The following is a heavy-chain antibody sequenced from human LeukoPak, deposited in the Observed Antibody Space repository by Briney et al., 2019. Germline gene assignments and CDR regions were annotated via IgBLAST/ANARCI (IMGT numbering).Heavy chain of an antibody. D-gene: IGHD2-15*01. V-gene: IGHV3-30*04. CDR2: LSSDGGSS. Sequence: GGSLRLSCAASGFTLSSSHMHWVRQATGKGLAWVAGLSSDGGSSYYVDSVKGRSTVSRDNSKNTLYLQMSSLGPEDAAVYHCAREGYSSGRAPAFDIWGQGTALTVSS. CDR3: AREGYSSGRAPAFDI. CDR1: GFTLSSSH. J-gene: IGHJ3*02.